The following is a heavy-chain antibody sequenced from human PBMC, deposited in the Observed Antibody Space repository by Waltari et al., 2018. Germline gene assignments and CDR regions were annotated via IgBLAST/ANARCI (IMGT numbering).Heavy chain of an antibody. J-gene: IGHJ3*02. D-gene: IGHD5-12*01. Sequence: QVQLQESGPGLVKPSETLSLTCTVSGGSISSHYWSWIRQPPGKGLEWIGYIYYSGSTNYNPSLKSRVTISVDTSKNQFSLKLSSVTAADTAVYYCVGLRLNDAFDIWGQGTMVTVSS. CDR2: IYYSGST. CDR3: VGLRLNDAFDI. CDR1: GGSISSHY. V-gene: IGHV4-59*11.